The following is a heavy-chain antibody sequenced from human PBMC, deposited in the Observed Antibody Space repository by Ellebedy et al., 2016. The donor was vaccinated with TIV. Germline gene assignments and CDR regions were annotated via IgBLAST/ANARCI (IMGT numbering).Heavy chain of an antibody. D-gene: IGHD1-7*01. CDR1: GFTFSSYW. CDR2: INSDGSST. V-gene: IGHV3-74*01. J-gene: IGHJ6*02. Sequence: GESLKISCAASGFTFSSYWMHWVRQAPGKGLVWVSRINSDGSSTSYADSVKGRFTISRDNSKNTLYLQMNSLRAEDTAVYYCAKTSPRTTYYYYYGMDVWGQGTTVTVSS. CDR3: AKTSPRTTYYYYYGMDV.